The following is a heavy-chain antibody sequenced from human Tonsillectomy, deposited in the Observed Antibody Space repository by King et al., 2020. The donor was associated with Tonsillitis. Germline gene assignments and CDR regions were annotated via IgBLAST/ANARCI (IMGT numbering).Heavy chain of an antibody. CDR1: GFTFTSSA. CDR2: IVVGSGNT. J-gene: IGHJ4*02. V-gene: IGHV1-58*02. CDR3: AAESVGSGSYFGY. Sequence: QLVQSGPEVKKPGTSVKVSCKASGFTFTSSAMQWGRQARGQRLEWIGWIVVGSGNTNYAQKFQERVTITRDMSTSTAYMELSRLRSEDTAVYYCAAESVGSGSYFGYWGQGTLVTVSS. D-gene: IGHD3-10*01.